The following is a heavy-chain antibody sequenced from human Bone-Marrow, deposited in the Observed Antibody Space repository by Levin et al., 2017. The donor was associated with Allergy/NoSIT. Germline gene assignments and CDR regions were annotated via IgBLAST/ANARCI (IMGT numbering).Heavy chain of an antibody. J-gene: IGHJ5*02. Sequence: PGGSLRLSCEVSGLSFSSHGMHWVRQAPGKGLEWVAVISDDGSDKFYADSVKGRFTISRDNSENPLYLQMNSLRPEDTALYYCAKERGFCTAASCRCGFDPWGQGTLVTVSS. CDR1: GLSFSSHG. V-gene: IGHV3-30*18. D-gene: IGHD2-8*01. CDR2: ISDDGSDK. CDR3: AKERGFCTAASCRCGFDP.